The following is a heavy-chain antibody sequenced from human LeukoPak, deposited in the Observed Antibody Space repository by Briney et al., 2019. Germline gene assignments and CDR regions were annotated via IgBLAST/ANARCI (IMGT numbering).Heavy chain of an antibody. D-gene: IGHD6-19*01. J-gene: IGHJ4*02. CDR2: IYGGGST. V-gene: IGHV3-53*01. CDR1: GFTVSSNY. CDR3: ASWPGGWYGEDS. Sequence: GGSLRLSCEASGFTVSSNYMSWGRQAPGKGLEWVSVIYGGGSTYYADSVKGRFTISRDTSKNTLYLQMNSLRAEDTAVYYCASWPGGWYGEDSWGQGTLVTVSS.